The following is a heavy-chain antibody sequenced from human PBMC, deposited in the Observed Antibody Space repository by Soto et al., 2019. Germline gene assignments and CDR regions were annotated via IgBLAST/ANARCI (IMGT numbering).Heavy chain of an antibody. CDR2: IWYDGSNK. CDR3: ARASQDDYYYYGMDV. Sequence: GGSLRLSCAASGFTFSSYGMHWVRQAPGKGLEWVAVIWYDGSNKYYADSVKGRFTISRDNSKNTLYLQMNSLRAEDTAVYYCARASQDDYYYYGMDVWGQGTTVTVS. V-gene: IGHV3-33*01. D-gene: IGHD6-6*01. J-gene: IGHJ6*02. CDR1: GFTFSSYG.